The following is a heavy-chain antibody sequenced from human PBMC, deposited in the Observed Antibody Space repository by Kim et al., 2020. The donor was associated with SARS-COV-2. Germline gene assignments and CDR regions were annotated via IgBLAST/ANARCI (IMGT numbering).Heavy chain of an antibody. Sequence: YGDSVKCRFTLDRDHPKKSLYLQMNSLTTDDTALYYCVKDKRLAVAGSFDSWGQGTLVTVSS. J-gene: IGHJ4*02. CDR3: VKDKRLAVAGSFDS. V-gene: IGHV3-9*01. D-gene: IGHD6-19*01.